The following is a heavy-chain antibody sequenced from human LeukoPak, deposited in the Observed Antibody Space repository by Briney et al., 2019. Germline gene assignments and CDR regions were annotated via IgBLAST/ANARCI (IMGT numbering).Heavy chain of an antibody. CDR1: GFTFSNYA. CDR2: VSGSTRST. D-gene: IGHD1-1*01. CDR3: AKASNWYYFDY. J-gene: IGHJ4*02. Sequence: GGSLRLACAVYGFTFSNYAMTWVRQAPGRGLEWVSAVSGSTRSTYYADSVRGRFTISRDNSKNTLYLQMNSLRAEDTAVYYCAKASNWYYFDYWGQGALVTVSS. V-gene: IGHV3-23*01.